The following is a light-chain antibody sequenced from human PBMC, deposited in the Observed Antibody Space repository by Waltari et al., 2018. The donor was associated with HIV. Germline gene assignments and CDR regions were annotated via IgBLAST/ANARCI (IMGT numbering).Light chain of an antibody. J-gene: IGLJ2*01. Sequence: QSALTQPPSASGSPGQSVTIPCTGTSSDVGRYDYVHWYQQHPGNAPKLLIYEVNTRPSGVPDRFSGSKSGNTASLTVSGLQAEDEAEYSCTSYAGINPVAFGGGTKLTVL. CDR3: TSYAGINPVA. CDR1: SSDVGRYDY. V-gene: IGLV2-8*01. CDR2: EVN.